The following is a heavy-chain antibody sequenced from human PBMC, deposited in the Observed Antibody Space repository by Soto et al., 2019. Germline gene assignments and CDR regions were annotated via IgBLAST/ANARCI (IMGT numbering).Heavy chain of an antibody. J-gene: IGHJ4*02. CDR1: GFTFSNAW. D-gene: IGHD6-13*01. CDR3: TTETLRVPRTSSSWYTDY. CDR2: IKSKTDGGTT. V-gene: IGHV3-15*07. Sequence: PGGSLRLSCAASGFTFSNAWMNWVRQAPGKGLEWVGRIKSKTDGGTTDYAAPVKGRFTISRDYSKNTLYLQMNSLKTEDTAVYYFTTETLRVPRTSSSWYTDYWGQGTLVTVSS.